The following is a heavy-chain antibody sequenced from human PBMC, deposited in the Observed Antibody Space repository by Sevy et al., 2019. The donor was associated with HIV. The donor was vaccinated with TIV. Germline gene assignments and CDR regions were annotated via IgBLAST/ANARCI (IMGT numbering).Heavy chain of an antibody. CDR3: ARSGFLEWAGSTRGPRNWFDP. Sequence: SETLSLTCSVSGGSMRNFYWSWIRQPPGKGLEWIGNIYYSGSTNYNPSLKSRVTMSVGTSKNQFSLKLSSVTAVDTAVYYCARSGFLEWAGSTRGPRNWFDPWGQGTLVTVSS. CDR2: IYYSGST. J-gene: IGHJ5*02. CDR1: GGSMRNFY. D-gene: IGHD3-3*01. V-gene: IGHV4-59*13.